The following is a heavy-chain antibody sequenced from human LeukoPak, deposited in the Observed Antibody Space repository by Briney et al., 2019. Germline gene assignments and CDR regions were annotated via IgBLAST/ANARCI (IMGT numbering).Heavy chain of an antibody. J-gene: IGHJ1*01. CDR3: ARAKAYCGGDCYSSEYFQH. CDR2: INPNSGGT. V-gene: IGHV1-2*02. CDR1: GYTFTGYY. Sequence: ASVKVSCQASGYTFTGYYMHWVRQAPGQGLEWMGWINPNSGGTNYAQKFQGRVTMTRDTSISTAYMELSRLRSDDTAVYYCARAKAYCGGDCYSSEYFQHWGRGTLVTVSS. D-gene: IGHD2-21*02.